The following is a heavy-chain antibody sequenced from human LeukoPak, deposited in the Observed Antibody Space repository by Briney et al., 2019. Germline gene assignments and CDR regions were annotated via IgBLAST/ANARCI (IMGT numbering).Heavy chain of an antibody. D-gene: IGHD5-18*01. Sequence: GGSLRLSCAASGFTFSSYGMHWVRQAPGKVLEWVAVIWYDGSNKYYADSVKGRFTISRDNSKNTLYLQMNSLRAEDTAVYYCAREKGEDTAMVTGDAFDIWGQGTMVTVSS. CDR1: GFTFSSYG. J-gene: IGHJ3*02. V-gene: IGHV3-33*08. CDR3: AREKGEDTAMVTGDAFDI. CDR2: IWYDGSNK.